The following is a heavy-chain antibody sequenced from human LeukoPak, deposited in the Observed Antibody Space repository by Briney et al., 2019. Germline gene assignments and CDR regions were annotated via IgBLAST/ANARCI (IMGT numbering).Heavy chain of an antibody. V-gene: IGHV4-4*07. CDR2: IYTSGST. CDR3: ARGSVVPAAIVRDLAFGI. J-gene: IGHJ3*02. D-gene: IGHD2-2*02. Sequence: SETLSLTCTVSGGSISSYYWSWIRQPAGKGLEWIGRIYTSGSTNYNPSLKSRVTMSVDTSKNQFSLKLSSVTAADTAVYYCARGSVVPAAIVRDLAFGIWGQGTMVTVSS. CDR1: GGSISSYY.